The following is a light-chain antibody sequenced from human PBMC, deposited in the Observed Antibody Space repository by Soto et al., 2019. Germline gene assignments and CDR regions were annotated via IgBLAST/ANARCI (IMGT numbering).Light chain of an antibody. V-gene: IGKV1-39*01. Sequence: DIQMTQSPSSLSASVGDRVTITCRASQSISSYLSWYQQKPGKAPRLLIYATSSLQSGVPSRFSGSGSGTDFTLHISSLQPEDFATYYCQQSYTTPQITFGGGTKVEIK. J-gene: IGKJ4*01. CDR2: ATS. CDR1: QSISSY. CDR3: QQSYTTPQIT.